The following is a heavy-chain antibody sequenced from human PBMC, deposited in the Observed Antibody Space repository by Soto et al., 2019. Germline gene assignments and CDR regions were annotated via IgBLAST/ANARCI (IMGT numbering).Heavy chain of an antibody. J-gene: IGHJ3*02. CDR3: ARDGGYSSGIDAFDI. V-gene: IGHV3-53*04. Sequence: EVQLVESGGGLVQPGGSLRLSCAASGFTVNINYMSWVRQAPGKGLEWVSAIYSGGGTYYADSVKGRFTISRHSSKNTLYLQMNSLRAQDTAVYYCARDGGYSSGIDAFDIWGQGTTVTVSS. D-gene: IGHD6-19*01. CDR1: GFTVNINY. CDR2: IYSGGGT.